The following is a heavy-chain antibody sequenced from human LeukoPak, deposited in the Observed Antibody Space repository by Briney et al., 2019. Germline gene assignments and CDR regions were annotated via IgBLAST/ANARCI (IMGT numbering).Heavy chain of an antibody. V-gene: IGHV5-51*01. Sequence: GESLKISCKGSGYSFTTHWIAWVRQMPGRGLEWMGIIYPDDSDTRYSPSFQGHVTISADKSISTAYLQWTSLKASDTALYYCARLGGYSGYDLRTWLDPWGQGTLVTVTS. CDR3: ARLGGYSGYDLRTWLDP. CDR2: IYPDDSDT. D-gene: IGHD5-12*01. J-gene: IGHJ5*02. CDR1: GYSFTTHW.